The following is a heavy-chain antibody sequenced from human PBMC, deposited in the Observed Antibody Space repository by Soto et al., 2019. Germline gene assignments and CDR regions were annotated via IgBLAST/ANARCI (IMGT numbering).Heavy chain of an antibody. V-gene: IGHV4-4*02. J-gene: IGHJ3*02. Sequence: QVQLQESGPGLVRPSGTLSLTCAVSGGSIIGINWWSWVRQPPGRGLELIGEIEHSGDTNFDPSLKSRVTISVDKSKNQFSLNLTSVTDADTAVYYCVRIRATWGAFDIWGQGTLVTVSS. CDR2: IEHSGDT. CDR3: VRIRATWGAFDI. D-gene: IGHD3-16*01. CDR1: GGSIIGINW.